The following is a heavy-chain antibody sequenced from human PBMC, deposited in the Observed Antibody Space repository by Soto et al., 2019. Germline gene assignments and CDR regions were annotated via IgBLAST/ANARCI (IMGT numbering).Heavy chain of an antibody. CDR1: GFTFSSYG. D-gene: IGHD3-22*01. Sequence: PGGSLRLSCAASGFTFSSYGMHWVRQAPGKGLEWVAVISYDGSNKYYADSVKGRFTISRDNSKNTLYLQMNSLRAEDTAVYYCARYYYYDSSGYSRPFDYWGQGTLVTVS. CDR3: ARYYYYDSSGYSRPFDY. J-gene: IGHJ4*02. CDR2: ISYDGSNK. V-gene: IGHV3-30*03.